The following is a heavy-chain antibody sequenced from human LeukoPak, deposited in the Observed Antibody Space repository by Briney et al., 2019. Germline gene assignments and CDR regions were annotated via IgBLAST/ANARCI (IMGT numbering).Heavy chain of an antibody. Sequence: GGSLRLSCAVSGITLSNYGMSWVRQAPGKGLEWVAGMSDSGGRTNYADSVKGRFTISRDNSKNTLYLQMNSLRGEDTAIYYCAKDRGYWGQGTTVTVSS. V-gene: IGHV3-23*01. CDR3: AKDRGY. CDR1: GITLSNYG. J-gene: IGHJ6*02. CDR2: MSDSGGRT. D-gene: IGHD5-12*01.